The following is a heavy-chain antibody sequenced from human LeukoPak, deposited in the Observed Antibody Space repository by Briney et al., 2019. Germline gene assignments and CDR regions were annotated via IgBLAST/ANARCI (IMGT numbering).Heavy chain of an antibody. CDR3: ARNSGSYMNLYYYYGMDV. V-gene: IGHV3-48*03. CDR1: GFTFSSYE. D-gene: IGHD3-10*01. CDR2: ISSSGSTI. J-gene: IGHJ6*04. Sequence: GGSLRLSCAASGFTFSSYEMNWVRQAPGKGLEWASCISSSGSTIYYADSVKGRFTISRDNAKNSLCLQMNSLRAEDTAVYYCARNSGSYMNLYYYYGMDVWGKGTTVTVSS.